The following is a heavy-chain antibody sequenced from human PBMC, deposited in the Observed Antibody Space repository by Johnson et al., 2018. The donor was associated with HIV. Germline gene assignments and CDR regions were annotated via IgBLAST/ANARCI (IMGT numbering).Heavy chain of an antibody. J-gene: IGHJ3*02. Sequence: QEKLVESGGGLVKPGGSLRLSCAASGFTFSDYYMSWIRQAPGKGLEWVSYISSSGSTIYYADSVKGRFTISRDNAKNSLYLQMNSLRAEDTALFYCGRVLTWVFTSGFFGAFDIWGQGTMVTVSS. V-gene: IGHV3-11*04. CDR2: ISSSGSTI. CDR3: GRVLTWVFTSGFFGAFDI. D-gene: IGHD7-27*01. CDR1: GFTFSDYY.